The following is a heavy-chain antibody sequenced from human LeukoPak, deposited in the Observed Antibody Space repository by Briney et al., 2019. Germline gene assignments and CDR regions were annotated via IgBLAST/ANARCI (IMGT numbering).Heavy chain of an antibody. CDR3: AAGRVYGIFPLEY. J-gene: IGHJ4*02. Sequence: ASVKVSCQVSGYTLNDLSMHGVRQTPGKGLEWMGGFDPEQDDQIYAQKFQGRVTMTEDTSTDTGYLALSNLRSGDTAVYYCAAGRVYGIFPLEYWGQGTLVTVSS. CDR1: GYTLNDLS. D-gene: IGHD2/OR15-2a*01. V-gene: IGHV1-24*01. CDR2: FDPEQDDQ.